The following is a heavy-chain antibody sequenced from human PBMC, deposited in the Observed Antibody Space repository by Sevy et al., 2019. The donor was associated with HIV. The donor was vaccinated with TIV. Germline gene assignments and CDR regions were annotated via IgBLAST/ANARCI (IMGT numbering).Heavy chain of an antibody. Sequence: GGSLRLSCAASGFTFSSYAMHWVRQAPGKGLEWVAVISYDGSNKYYADSVKGRFTIPRDNSKNTLYLQMNSLRAEDTAVYYCARAASYYFDYWGQGTLVTVSS. CDR2: ISYDGSNK. V-gene: IGHV3-30-3*01. CDR1: GFTFSSYA. CDR3: ARAASYYFDY. J-gene: IGHJ4*02.